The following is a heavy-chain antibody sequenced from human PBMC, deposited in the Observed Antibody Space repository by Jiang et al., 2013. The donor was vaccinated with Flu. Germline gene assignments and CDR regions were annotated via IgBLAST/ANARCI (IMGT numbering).Heavy chain of an antibody. D-gene: IGHD2-15*01. CDR2: ISAYNGNT. CDR3: ARGFLYCSGGSCHSRFYDY. CDR1: GYTFTSFG. J-gene: IGHJ4*02. V-gene: IGHV1-18*04. Sequence: SGAEVKKPGASVKVSCKASGYTFTSFGISWVRQAPGQGLEWMGWISAYNGNTNYAEKLQGRVTVTTDTSTSTTYMEVTSLRSDDTAVYYCARGFLYCSGGSCHSRFYDYWGQGTLVTVSS.